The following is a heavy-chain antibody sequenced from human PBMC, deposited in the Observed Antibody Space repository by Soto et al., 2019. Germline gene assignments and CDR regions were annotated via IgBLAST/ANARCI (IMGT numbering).Heavy chain of an antibody. J-gene: IGHJ3*02. Sequence: GGSLRLSCAASGFTVSSNYMSWVRQAPGKGLEWVSVIYSGGSTYYADSVKGRFTISRDNSKNTLYLQMNSLRAEDTAVYYCARGQPGYSYGYRGDAFDIWGQGTMVTVSS. CDR3: ARGQPGYSYGYRGDAFDI. CDR1: GFTVSSNY. V-gene: IGHV3-53*01. D-gene: IGHD5-18*01. CDR2: IYSGGST.